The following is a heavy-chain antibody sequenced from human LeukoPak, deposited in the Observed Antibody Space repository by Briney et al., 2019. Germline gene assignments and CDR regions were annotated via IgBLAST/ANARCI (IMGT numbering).Heavy chain of an antibody. CDR3: ARDSLVEMATITDY. V-gene: IGHV4-61*02. Sequence: SQTLSLTCTVSGASISSGSYYWSWIRQPAGTGLEWIGRIYTSGSTNYNPSLKSRVTISVDTSKNQFSLKLSSVTAADTAVYYCARDSLVEMATITDYWGQGTLVTVSS. D-gene: IGHD5-24*01. CDR1: GASISSGSYY. CDR2: IYTSGST. J-gene: IGHJ4*02.